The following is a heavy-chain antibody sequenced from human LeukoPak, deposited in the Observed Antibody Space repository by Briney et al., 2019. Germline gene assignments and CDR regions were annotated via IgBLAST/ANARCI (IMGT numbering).Heavy chain of an antibody. V-gene: IGHV4-4*02. CDR3: SRENGAFSPFGY. Sequence: SETLSLTCGVSGGSITSTNWWSWVRQPPGQGLEWIGEVSLSGLTNYNPSLSSRAIMALDTSKNHLSLHLTSVTAADTAVYYCSRENGAFSPFGYWGQGYLVTVLS. CDR2: VSLSGLT. CDR1: GGSITSTNW. D-gene: IGHD2-8*01. J-gene: IGHJ4*02.